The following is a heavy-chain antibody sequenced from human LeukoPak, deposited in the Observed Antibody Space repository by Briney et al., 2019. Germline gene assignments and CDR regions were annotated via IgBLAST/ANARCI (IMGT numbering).Heavy chain of an antibody. CDR3: ARGDGLPFDY. J-gene: IGHJ4*02. CDR1: GGSISSGGYS. Sequence: PSETLSLTCAVSGGSISSGGYSWSWIRQPPGKGLEWIGYIYHSGSTYYNPSLKSRVTISVDRSKNQFSLKLSSVTAADTAVYYCARGDGLPFDYWGQGTLVTASS. V-gene: IGHV4-30-2*01. CDR2: IYHSGST. D-gene: IGHD5-24*01.